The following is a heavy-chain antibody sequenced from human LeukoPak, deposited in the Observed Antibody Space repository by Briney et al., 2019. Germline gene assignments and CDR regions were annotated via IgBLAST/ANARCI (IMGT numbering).Heavy chain of an antibody. CDR2: IYHSGST. Sequence: SETLSLTCAVSGYSISSVYYWGWIRQPPGKGLEWVGSIYHSGSTYYNPSLKSRVTISVDTSKNQFSLKLSSVTAADTAVYYCARLQLFYSNYVDYWGQGTLVTVSS. D-gene: IGHD4-11*01. CDR1: GYSISSVYY. J-gene: IGHJ4*02. CDR3: ARLQLFYSNYVDY. V-gene: IGHV4-38-2*01.